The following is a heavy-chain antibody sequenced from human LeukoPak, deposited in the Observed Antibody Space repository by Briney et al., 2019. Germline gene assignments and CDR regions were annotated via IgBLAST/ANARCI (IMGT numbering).Heavy chain of an antibody. J-gene: IGHJ6*03. CDR2: IYYSGST. V-gene: IGHV4-59*08. Sequence: SETLSLTCTVSGGSISSYYWSWIRQPPGKGLEWIGYIYYSGSTNYNPSLKSRVTISVDASKNQFSLKLSSVTAADTAVYYCARHFAFSYYYMDVWGKGTTVTVSS. CDR1: GGSISSYY. CDR3: ARHFAFSYYYMDV.